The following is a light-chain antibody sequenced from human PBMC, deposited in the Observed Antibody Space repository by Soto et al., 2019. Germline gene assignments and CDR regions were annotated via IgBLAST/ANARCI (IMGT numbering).Light chain of an antibody. V-gene: IGKV3-20*01. CDR2: GAS. J-gene: IGKJ5*01. CDR1: QSVSNTY. CDR3: QQYANSPPT. Sequence: EIVLTQSPGTLSLSPGEGATLSCRASQSVSNTYLAWYQQKPGQAPRLLIYGASSRATGIPDRFSGSGSGTDFTLTISRLEPEDFAVYYCQQYANSPPTFGQGTRLEI.